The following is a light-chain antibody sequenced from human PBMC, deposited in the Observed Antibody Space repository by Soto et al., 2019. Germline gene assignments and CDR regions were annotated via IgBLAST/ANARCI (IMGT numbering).Light chain of an antibody. Sequence: DIQMTQSPSSLSAPVGDRVTITCQASQDISNYLNWYQQKPGKAPKLLIYDASNLETGVPSRFSGSGSGADFTFTISSLQPEDVATYYCLQYDNLPPLTFGGGTKVEIK. CDR1: QDISNY. CDR2: DAS. V-gene: IGKV1-33*01. J-gene: IGKJ4*01. CDR3: LQYDNLPPLT.